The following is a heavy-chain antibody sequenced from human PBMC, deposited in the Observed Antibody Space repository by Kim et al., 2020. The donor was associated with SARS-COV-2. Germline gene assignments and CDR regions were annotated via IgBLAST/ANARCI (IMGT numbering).Heavy chain of an antibody. CDR2: IKYDETTT. CDR3: ATQTPNGWSDY. D-gene: IGHD6-19*01. Sequence: GGSLRLSCVASGFTFTNFWMSWVRQAPGKGLEWVANIKYDETTTFYVASVEGRFSISRDNSKNSVYLRMNSLRAEDTAVYYCATQTPNGWSDYWGQGTLVTVSS. CDR1: GFTFTNFW. V-gene: IGHV3-7*03. J-gene: IGHJ4*02.